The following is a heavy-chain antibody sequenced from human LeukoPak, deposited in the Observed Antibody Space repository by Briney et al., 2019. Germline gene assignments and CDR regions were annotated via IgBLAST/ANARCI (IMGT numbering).Heavy chain of an antibody. CDR3: ARNSSPYYYYYYMDV. V-gene: IGHV4-34*01. J-gene: IGHJ6*03. CDR1: GGSFGGYY. CDR2: INHSGST. D-gene: IGHD4-23*01. Sequence: SETLSLTCAVYGGSFGGYYWSWIRQPPEKGLEWIGEINHSGSTNYNPSLKSRVTISVDTSKNQFSLKLSSVTAADTAVYYCARNSSPYYYYYYMDVWGKGTTVTVSS.